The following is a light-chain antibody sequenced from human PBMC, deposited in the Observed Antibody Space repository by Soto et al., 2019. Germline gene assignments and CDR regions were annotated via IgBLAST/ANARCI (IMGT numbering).Light chain of an antibody. CDR2: AAS. CDR1: QSITNY. V-gene: IGKV1-39*01. J-gene: IGKJ4*01. Sequence: DIQMTQSPSALSASVGDRVTITCRASQSITNYLNWYQHKPGQAPNLLIYAASTLQAGVPSRFRGSGSGTDFPLSISSLQPEDFATYFCQQSNSSPPTFGGGTKVEIK. CDR3: QQSNSSPPT.